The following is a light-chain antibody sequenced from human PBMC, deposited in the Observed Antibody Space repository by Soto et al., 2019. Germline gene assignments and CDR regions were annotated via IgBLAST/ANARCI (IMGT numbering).Light chain of an antibody. V-gene: IGLV2-14*01. Sequence: QSVLTQPASVSGSPGQSITISCTGSSSDVGTYKYVSWYQQHPGEAPKLMIYEVSNRPSGVSDRFSGSKSGNTASLIISGLQAEDEADYYCSSYTSSSTLVFGGGTKLTVL. CDR2: EVS. J-gene: IGLJ2*01. CDR1: SSDVGTYKY. CDR3: SSYTSSSTLV.